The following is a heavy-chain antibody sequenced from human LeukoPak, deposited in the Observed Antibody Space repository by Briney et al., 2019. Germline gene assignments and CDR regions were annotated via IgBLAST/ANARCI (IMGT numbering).Heavy chain of an antibody. J-gene: IGHJ4*02. Sequence: PGGSLRLSCAASGFTFSSYAMSWVRQAPGKGLEWVSAISGSGGSTYYADSVKGRFTISRDNSKNTLDLQMNSLRAEDKAVYYCASQIDYDFWSGYYGYWGQGTLVTVSS. V-gene: IGHV3-23*01. CDR3: ASQIDYDFWSGYYGY. CDR2: ISGSGGST. D-gene: IGHD3-3*01. CDR1: GFTFSSYA.